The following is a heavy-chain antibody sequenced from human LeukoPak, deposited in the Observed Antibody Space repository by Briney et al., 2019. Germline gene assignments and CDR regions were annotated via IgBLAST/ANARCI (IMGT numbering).Heavy chain of an antibody. CDR2: IYYSGST. Sequence: SETLSLTCTVSGGSISSSSYYWGWIRQPPGKGLEWIGSIYYSGSTYYNPSLKSRVTISVDTSRNQFSLKLNSVTAADTAVYFCARDSGFWLYWGQGTLVSVSS. CDR1: GGSISSSSYY. CDR3: ARDSGFWLY. J-gene: IGHJ4*02. D-gene: IGHD3-22*01. V-gene: IGHV4-39*07.